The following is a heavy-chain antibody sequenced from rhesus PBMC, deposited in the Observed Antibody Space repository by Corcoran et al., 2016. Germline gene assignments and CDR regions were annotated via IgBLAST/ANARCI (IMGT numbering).Heavy chain of an antibody. CDR3: SRAGVITIDY. CDR1: GGSMNNYNW. J-gene: IGHJ4*01. D-gene: IGHD3-34*01. CDR2: IGGTTDAP. Sequence: QVQLQESGPGLVKPSETLSLTCAVSGGSMNNYNWWTWVRQPPGQGLSWIGNIGGTTDAPYSNPNLPVQVTISKDTSKNQLSLKLSSMTAADTALYYCSRAGVITIDYWGQGVLVTVSS. V-gene: IGHV4S19*01.